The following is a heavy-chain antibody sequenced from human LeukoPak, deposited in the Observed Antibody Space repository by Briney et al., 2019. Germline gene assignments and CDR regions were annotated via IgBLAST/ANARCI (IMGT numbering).Heavy chain of an antibody. J-gene: IGHJ4*02. Sequence: PSQTLSLTCTVSGGSISSGGYFWSWIRQHPGKGLEWIGYIYYSGSTYYNPSLKSRVTISVDTSKNQFSLKLSSVTAADTAVYYCARATWTKLPSIVDYWGQGTLVTVSS. D-gene: IGHD3/OR15-3a*01. CDR2: IYYSGST. CDR1: GGSISSGGYF. V-gene: IGHV4-31*03. CDR3: ARATWTKLPSIVDY.